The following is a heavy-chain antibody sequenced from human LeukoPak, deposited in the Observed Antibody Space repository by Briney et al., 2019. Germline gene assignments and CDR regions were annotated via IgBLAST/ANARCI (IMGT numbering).Heavy chain of an antibody. CDR3: ARLAVADPGDY. D-gene: IGHD6-19*01. CDR2: ISGSGGST. V-gene: IGHV3-23*01. Sequence: GGSLRLSCAASGFTFSSYNMSWVRQAPGKGLEWVSAISGSGGSTYYADSVKGRFTISRDNAKNSLYLQMNSLRAEDTAVYYCARLAVADPGDYWGQGTLVTVSS. CDR1: GFTFSSYN. J-gene: IGHJ4*02.